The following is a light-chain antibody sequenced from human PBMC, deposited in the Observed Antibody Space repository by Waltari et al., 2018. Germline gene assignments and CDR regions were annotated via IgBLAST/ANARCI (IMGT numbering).Light chain of an antibody. Sequence: SYVLTQPPSVSVAPGQTARISCDGNNIGRKNVHWYKQKPGQAPVLVVYDDGDRPSGIPERFSGSNSGNTATLTISRVDAGDEADYYCQVWDSGSDHYVFGTVTKVTVL. J-gene: IGLJ1*01. V-gene: IGLV3-21*02. CDR2: DDG. CDR1: NIGRKN. CDR3: QVWDSGSDHYV.